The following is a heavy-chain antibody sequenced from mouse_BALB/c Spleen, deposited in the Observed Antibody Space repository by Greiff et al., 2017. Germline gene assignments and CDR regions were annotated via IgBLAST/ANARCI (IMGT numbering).Heavy chain of an antibody. J-gene: IGHJ3*01. Sequence: QVQLQQSGAELAKPGASVKMSCKASGYTFTSYWMHWVKQRPGQGLEWIGYINPSTGYTEYNQKFKDKATLTADKSSSTAYMQLSSLTSEDSAVYYCARDDYEGAYWGQGTLVTVSA. CDR3: ARDDYEGAY. CDR1: GYTFTSYW. D-gene: IGHD2-4*01. V-gene: IGHV1-7*01. CDR2: INPSTGYT.